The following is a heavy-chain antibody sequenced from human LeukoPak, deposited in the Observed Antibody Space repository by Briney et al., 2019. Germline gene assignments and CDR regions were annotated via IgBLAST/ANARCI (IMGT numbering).Heavy chain of an antibody. D-gene: IGHD4-11*01. J-gene: IGHJ5*02. CDR2: MNPNSGNT. CDR3: ARGRATVTTHWFDP. Sequence: ASVKVSCQASGYTFTSYDINWVRQGTGQGLEWMGWMNPNSGNTSYAQKFQGRVTITRNTSISTAYMELNSLRSEDTAVYYCARGRATVTTHWFDPWGQGTVVTVSS. V-gene: IGHV1-8*03. CDR1: GYTFTSYD.